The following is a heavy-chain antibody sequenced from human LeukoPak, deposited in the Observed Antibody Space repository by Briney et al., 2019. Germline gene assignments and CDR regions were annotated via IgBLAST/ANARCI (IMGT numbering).Heavy chain of an antibody. Sequence: ASVKVSCKASGYTFTNYYLHWVRQAPGQGLEWMGWMNPNTGGTKPTQKFQGRVTMTRDTSVSTAYMEPTRLRSDDTAVYYCARDLYGATYRDAFDIWGQGTMVTVSS. D-gene: IGHD4/OR15-4a*01. CDR3: ARDLYGATYRDAFDI. J-gene: IGHJ3*02. CDR1: GYTFTNYY. CDR2: MNPNTGGT. V-gene: IGHV1-2*02.